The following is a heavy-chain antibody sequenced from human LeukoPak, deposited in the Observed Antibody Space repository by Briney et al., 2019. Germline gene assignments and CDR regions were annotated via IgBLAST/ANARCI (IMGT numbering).Heavy chain of an antibody. CDR2: IYSTGRT. CDR3: ARDLVGVVAGTPYWYFDL. Sequence: MPSETLSLTCTVSGGSINSPGYYWSWIRQPAGRGLEWLGRIYSTGRTNYNPSLKSRVVISVEKSKNQFSLNLSSVTAADTAVYYCARDLVGVVAGTPYWYFDLWGRGTLVSVSS. V-gene: IGHV4-61*02. D-gene: IGHD6-19*01. J-gene: IGHJ2*01. CDR1: GGSINSPGYY.